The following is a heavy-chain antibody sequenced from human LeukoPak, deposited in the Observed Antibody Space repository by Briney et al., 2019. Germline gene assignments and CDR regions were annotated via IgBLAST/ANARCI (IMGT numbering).Heavy chain of an antibody. CDR3: ARGRGVYDFWSGYYIYYFDY. Sequence: SQTLSLTCTVSGGSISSGDYYWSWIRQPPGKGLEWIGEINHSGSTNYNPSLKSRVTISVDTSKNQFSLKLSSVTAADTAVYYCARGRGVYDFWSGYYIYYFDYWGQGTLVTVSS. V-gene: IGHV4-30-4*08. CDR1: GGSISSGDYY. CDR2: INHSGST. J-gene: IGHJ4*02. D-gene: IGHD3-3*01.